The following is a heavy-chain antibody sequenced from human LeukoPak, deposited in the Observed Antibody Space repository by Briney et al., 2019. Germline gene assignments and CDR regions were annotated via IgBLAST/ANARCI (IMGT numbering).Heavy chain of an antibody. V-gene: IGHV3-15*01. D-gene: IGHD3-10*01. Sequence: KPGGSLRLSCAASGFTFSSNAMTCVRQARGKGLEWVGRIKSNTDGGTTDYAAPVKGRFTISRDDSKNTLNLQMNSLKTEDTAVYYCTTFYYYGSGSYLGYWGQGTLVTVSS. CDR1: GFTFSSNA. CDR3: TTFYYYGSGSYLGY. CDR2: IKSNTDGGTT. J-gene: IGHJ4*02.